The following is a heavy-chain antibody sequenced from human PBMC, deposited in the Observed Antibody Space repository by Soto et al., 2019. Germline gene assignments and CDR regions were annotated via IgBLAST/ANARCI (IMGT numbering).Heavy chain of an antibody. CDR3: ARADGWYCSSTSCHFDY. CDR1: GYTFTSYG. V-gene: IGHV1-18*04. D-gene: IGHD2-2*01. CDR2: ISAYNGNT. J-gene: IGHJ4*02. Sequence: VASVKVSCKASGYTFTSYGISWVRQAPGQGLEWMGWISAYNGNTNYAQKLQGRVTMTTDTSTSTAYMELRSLRSDDTAVYYCARADGWYCSSTSCHFDYWGQGTLVTVSS.